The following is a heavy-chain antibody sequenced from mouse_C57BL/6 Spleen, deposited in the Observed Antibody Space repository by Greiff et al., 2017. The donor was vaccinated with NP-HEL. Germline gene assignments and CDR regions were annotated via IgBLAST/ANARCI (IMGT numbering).Heavy chain of an antibody. J-gene: IGHJ2*01. CDR1: GYAFSSYW. CDR3: ARRHRGSSPFDY. Sequence: QVQLQQSGAELVKPGASVKISCKASGYAFSSYWMNWVKQRPGKGLEWIGQIYPGDGDTNYNGKFKGKATLTADKSSSTAYMQLSSLTSEDSAVYFCARRHRGSSPFDYWGQGTTLTVSS. V-gene: IGHV1-80*01. D-gene: IGHD1-1*01. CDR2: IYPGDGDT.